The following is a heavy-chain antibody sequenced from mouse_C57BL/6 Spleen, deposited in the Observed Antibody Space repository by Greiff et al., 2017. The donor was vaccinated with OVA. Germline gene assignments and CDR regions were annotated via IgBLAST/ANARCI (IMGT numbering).Heavy chain of an antibody. CDR3: ASSRTWFAY. V-gene: IGHV1-69*01. CDR2: IDPSNSYT. Sequence: QVQLQQPGAELVMPGASVKLSCKASGYTFTSYWMHWVKQRPGQGLEWIGEIDPSNSYTNYNQKFKGKSTLTVEKSSSTAYMQLSSLTSEDSAVYYCASSRTWFAYWGQGTLVTVSA. J-gene: IGHJ3*01. CDR1: GYTFTSYW.